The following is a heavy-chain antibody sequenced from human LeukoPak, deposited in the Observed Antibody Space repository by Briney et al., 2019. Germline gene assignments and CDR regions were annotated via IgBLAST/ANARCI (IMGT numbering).Heavy chain of an antibody. J-gene: IGHJ3*01. D-gene: IGHD2-21*02. CDR2: ISYDGSNK. V-gene: IGHV3-30*18. CDR1: GFTFSSYG. CDR3: AKGGVVVTDPHAFDF. Sequence: PGGSLRLSCAASGFTFSSYGIHWVRQAPGKGLEWVAVISYDGSNKYYADSVKGRFTISRDNSKNTLYLQMISLRTEDTAVYSCAKGGVVVTDPHAFDFWGQGTMVTVSP.